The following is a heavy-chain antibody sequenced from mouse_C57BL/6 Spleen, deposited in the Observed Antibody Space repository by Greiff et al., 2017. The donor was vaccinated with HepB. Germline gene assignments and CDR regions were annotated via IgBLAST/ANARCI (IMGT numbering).Heavy chain of an antibody. CDR3: ARSQDYYGGGSFDY. Sequence: EVQLQQSGPELVKPGASVKIPCKASGYTFTDYNMDWVKQSHGKSLEWIGDINPNNGGTIYNQKFKGKATLTVDKSSSTAYMELRSLTSEDTAVYYWARSQDYYGGGSFDYWGQGTTLKVSS. D-gene: IGHD1-1*01. CDR1: GYTFTDYN. J-gene: IGHJ2*01. CDR2: INPNNGGT. V-gene: IGHV1-18*01.